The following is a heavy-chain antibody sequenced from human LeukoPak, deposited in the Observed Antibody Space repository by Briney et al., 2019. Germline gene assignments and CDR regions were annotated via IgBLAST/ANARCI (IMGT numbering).Heavy chain of an antibody. V-gene: IGHV3-43D*03. CDR1: GFTFDDYA. D-gene: IGHD3-22*01. CDR3: AKDFRPGVVVITGIDAFDN. J-gene: IGHJ3*02. CDR2: ISWDGGST. Sequence: GGSLRLSCAASGFTFDDYAMHWVRQAPGKGLEWVSLISWDGGSTYYADSVKGRFTISRDNSKTSLYLQMNSLRAEDTALYYCAKDFRPGVVVITGIDAFDNWGQGTMVTVSS.